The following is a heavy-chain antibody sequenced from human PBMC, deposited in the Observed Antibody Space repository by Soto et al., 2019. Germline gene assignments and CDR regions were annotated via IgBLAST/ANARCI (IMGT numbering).Heavy chain of an antibody. CDR3: ARRYGKNAFDI. V-gene: IGHV4-31*03. CDR2: IYYSGST. Sequence: SQTRSLTCPVARGSISSGGSYWSWIRQHPGKGLEWIGYIYYSGSTYYNPSLKSRVTISVDTSKNQFSLKLSSVTAADTAVYYCARRYGKNAFDIWGQGTMVT. J-gene: IGHJ3*02. D-gene: IGHD5-18*01. CDR1: RGSISSGGSY.